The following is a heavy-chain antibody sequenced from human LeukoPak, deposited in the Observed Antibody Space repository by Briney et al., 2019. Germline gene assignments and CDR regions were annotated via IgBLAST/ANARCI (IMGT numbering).Heavy chain of an antibody. J-gene: IGHJ4*02. V-gene: IGHV3-48*03. CDR2: ISSSGSTI. CDR3: ARQFLRLALDY. Sequence: GGSLRLSCAASGFTFSSYEMNWVRQAPGKGLEWVSYISSSGSTIYYADSVKGRFTISRDNAKNSLYLQMKSLRAEDTAVYYCARQFLRLALDYWGQGALVTVSS. D-gene: IGHD3-16*01. CDR1: GFTFSSYE.